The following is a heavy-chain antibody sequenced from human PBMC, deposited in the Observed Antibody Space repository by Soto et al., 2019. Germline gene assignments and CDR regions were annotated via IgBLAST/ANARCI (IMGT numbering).Heavy chain of an antibody. CDR2: ISGSGRIT. CDR3: VKERIELWLIDY. Sequence: DVQLLESGGGLAQPGESLRLSCVASGFSFSAYAMSWVRQSPGKGFEWVSTISGSGRITNYADSVKGRFTTSKDTSTNTLYLHMNSLIADDTAVYYCVKERIELWLIDYWRQGTRVTVSS. CDR1: GFSFSAYA. D-gene: IGHD2-21*01. V-gene: IGHV3-23*01. J-gene: IGHJ4*02.